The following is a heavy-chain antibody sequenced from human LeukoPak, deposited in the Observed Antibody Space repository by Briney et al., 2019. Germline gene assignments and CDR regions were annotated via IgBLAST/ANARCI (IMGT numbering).Heavy chain of an antibody. CDR3: ARGGLSTVYWNFDL. Sequence: SETQSLTCTVSGYSISSGYWWGWIRQPPGKGLEWIGSIYHSGSTYYHPSLKSRVTMSVDTSRNQFSLKLNSVTAADTAVYYCARGGLSTVYWNFDLWGRGTLVTVSS. CDR1: GYSISSGYW. J-gene: IGHJ2*01. V-gene: IGHV4-38-2*02. D-gene: IGHD4-17*01. CDR2: IYHSGST.